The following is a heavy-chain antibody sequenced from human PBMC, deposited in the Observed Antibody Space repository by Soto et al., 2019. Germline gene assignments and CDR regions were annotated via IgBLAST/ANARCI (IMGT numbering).Heavy chain of an antibody. J-gene: IGHJ4*02. D-gene: IGHD1-26*01. Sequence: GWSLRLSCASSVFTFTNYGMHCVRHSPGKWLEWVAVILYDGSNRFYADSVKGRFTISKDNSQNMLYLQMHSLRPEDTAVYYCTRDTHRGSLYYFDPWEQETLLNLS. CDR1: VFTFTNYG. V-gene: IGHV3-30*12. CDR2: ILYDGSNR. CDR3: TRDTHRGSLYYFDP.